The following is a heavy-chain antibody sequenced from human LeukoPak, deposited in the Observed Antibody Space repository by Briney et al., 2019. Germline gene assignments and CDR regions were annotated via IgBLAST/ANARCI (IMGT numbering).Heavy chain of an antibody. Sequence: SVKVSCKASGGTFSSYAISWVRQAPGQGLEWMGGIIPIFGTANYAQKFQGRVTITTDESTSTAYMELSSLRSEDTAVYYCARARGGITIFGVAINWFDPWGQRTPVTVSS. CDR3: ARARGGITIFGVAINWFDP. J-gene: IGHJ5*02. CDR1: GGTFSSYA. V-gene: IGHV1-69*05. CDR2: IIPIFGTA. D-gene: IGHD3-3*01.